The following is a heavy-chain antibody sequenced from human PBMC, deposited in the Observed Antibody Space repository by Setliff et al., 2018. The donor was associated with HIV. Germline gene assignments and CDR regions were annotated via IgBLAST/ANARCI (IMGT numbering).Heavy chain of an antibody. J-gene: IGHJ4*02. CDR2: VYYSGST. V-gene: IGHV4-39*07. D-gene: IGHD6-13*01. Sequence: SETLSLTCSVSGDSISSSSYYWGWIRQPPGKGLEWIGTVYYSGSTYYNPSLKSRVTISVDTSENQFSLKLSSVTAADTAVYYCARDGYSSSWYVISGSFDYWGQGILVTVSS. CDR3: ARDGYSSSWYVISGSFDY. CDR1: GDSISSSSYY.